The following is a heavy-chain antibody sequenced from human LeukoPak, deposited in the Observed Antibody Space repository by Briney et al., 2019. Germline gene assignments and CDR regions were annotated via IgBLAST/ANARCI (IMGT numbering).Heavy chain of an antibody. D-gene: IGHD3-10*01. J-gene: IGHJ6*02. Sequence: PGGSLRLSCAAPGFTFSSFDMHWVRQAPGKGLEWVAVIPYDGTNKYYADSVRGRFTISRDTSKNTLYLQMNSLRAEDTAVYYCAKEYGSGSYFYFYAMDVWGQGTTATVSS. CDR1: GFTFSSFD. CDR2: IPYDGTNK. CDR3: AKEYGSGSYFYFYAMDV. V-gene: IGHV3-30*18.